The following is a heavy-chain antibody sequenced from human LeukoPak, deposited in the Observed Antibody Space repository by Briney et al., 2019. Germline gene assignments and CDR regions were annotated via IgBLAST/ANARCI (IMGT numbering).Heavy chain of an antibody. Sequence: PGGSLRLSCAASGFTFSSYWMNWARQAPGKGLEWVASINHNGNVNYYVDSVKGRFTISRDNAKNSLYLQMNSLRAEDTAVYYCARDYGSGTLDAFDIWGQGTMVTVSS. D-gene: IGHD3-10*01. V-gene: IGHV3-7*01. CDR1: GFTFSSYW. J-gene: IGHJ3*02. CDR3: ARDYGSGTLDAFDI. CDR2: INHNGNVN.